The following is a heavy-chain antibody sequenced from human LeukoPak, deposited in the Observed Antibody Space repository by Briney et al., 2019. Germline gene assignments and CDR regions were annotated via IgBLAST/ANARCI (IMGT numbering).Heavy chain of an antibody. V-gene: IGHV3-30*18. D-gene: IGHD4-17*01. CDR3: AKPPFWDYGGNSLPPL. CDR1: GFTFSSYG. CDR2: ISYDGSNK. Sequence: GRSLRLSCAASGFTFSSYGMHWVRQAPGKGLEWVAVISYDGSNKYYADSVKGRFTISRDNSKNTLYLQMNSLRAEDTAVYYCAKPPFWDYGGNSLPPLWGQGTMVTVSS. J-gene: IGHJ3*01.